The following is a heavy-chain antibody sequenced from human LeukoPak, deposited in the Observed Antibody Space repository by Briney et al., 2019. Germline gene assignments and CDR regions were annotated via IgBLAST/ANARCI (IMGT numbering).Heavy chain of an antibody. J-gene: IGHJ5*02. V-gene: IGHV4-34*01. CDR3: ARGGSYCSGGSCYLIGWFDP. D-gene: IGHD2-15*01. CDR1: GGSFSGYY. Sequence: SETLSLTCAVYGGSFSGYYWSWIRQPPEKGLEWIGEINHSGSTNYNPSLKSRVTISVDTSKNQFSLKLSSVTAADTAVYYCARGGSYCSGGSCYLIGWFDPWGQGTLVTVSS. CDR2: INHSGST.